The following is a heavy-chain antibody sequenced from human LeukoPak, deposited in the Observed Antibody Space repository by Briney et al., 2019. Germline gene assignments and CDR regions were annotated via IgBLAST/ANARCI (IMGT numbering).Heavy chain of an antibody. CDR3: ARGASYKYSSGWYFFDY. CDR1: GYTFTSYA. D-gene: IGHD6-19*01. CDR2: INTNTGNP. Sequence: ASVKVSCKASGYTFTSYAMNWVRQAPGQGLEWMGWINTNTGNPTYAQGFTGRFVFSLDTSVSTAYLQISSLKAEDTAVYYCARGASYKYSSGWYFFDYWGQGTLVTVSS. V-gene: IGHV7-4-1*02. J-gene: IGHJ4*02.